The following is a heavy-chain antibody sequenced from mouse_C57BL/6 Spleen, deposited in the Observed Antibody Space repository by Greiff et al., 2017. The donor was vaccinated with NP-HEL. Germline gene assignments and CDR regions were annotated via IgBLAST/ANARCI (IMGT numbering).Heavy chain of an antibody. CDR1: GYTFTDYY. J-gene: IGHJ1*03. CDR3: ARGGSHWYFDV. Sequence: EVQLQQSGPVLVKPGASVKMSCKASGYTFTDYYMNWVKQSHGKSLEWIGVINPYNGGTSYNQKFQGKATLTVDKSSSTAYMELNSLTSEDSAVYYCARGGSHWYFDVWGTGTTVTVSS. V-gene: IGHV1-19*01. CDR2: INPYNGGT.